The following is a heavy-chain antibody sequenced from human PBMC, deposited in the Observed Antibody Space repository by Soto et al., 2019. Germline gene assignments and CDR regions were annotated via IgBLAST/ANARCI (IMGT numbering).Heavy chain of an antibody. CDR2: IYYSGST. V-gene: IGHV4-31*03. J-gene: IGHJ6*02. Sequence: SETLSLTCTVSGGSISSGGYYWRWIRQHPGKGLEWIGYIYYSGSTYSNPSLKSRVTIPVDTAKHQFSLKLSSVTAAHTAVYYCARDSAAGTKPGRHYYYYGMDVWGQGTTVTVSS. D-gene: IGHD6-13*01. CDR1: GGSISSGGYY. CDR3: ARDSAAGTKPGRHYYYYGMDV.